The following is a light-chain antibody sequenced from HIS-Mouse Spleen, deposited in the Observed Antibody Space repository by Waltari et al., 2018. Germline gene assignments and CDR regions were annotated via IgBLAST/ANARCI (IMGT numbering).Light chain of an antibody. V-gene: IGLV2-23*01. CDR3: RSYAGSSTVV. CDR1: SSDVRRYNL. Sequence: QSALTQPASVSGSPGPSITIPCTGTSSDVRRYNLVAWYQQHPGKAPKRMIYEGSKRPSGVSNRLSGSKSGNTASLTISGLQAEDEADYYCRSYAGSSTVVFGGGTKLTVL. CDR2: EGS. J-gene: IGLJ2*01.